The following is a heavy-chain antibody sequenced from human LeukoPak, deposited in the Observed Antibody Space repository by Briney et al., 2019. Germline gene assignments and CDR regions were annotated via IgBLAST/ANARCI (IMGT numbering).Heavy chain of an antibody. D-gene: IGHD6-19*01. CDR1: GYIFTGYY. Sequence: ASVKVSCKASGYIFTGYYMHWVRQAPGQGLEWMGWINPNSGGTNYAQKFQGRVTMTRDTSISTAYMELSRLRSDDTAVYYCARGSSGWYSFDPWGQGTLVTVSS. V-gene: IGHV1-2*02. J-gene: IGHJ5*02. CDR3: ARGSSGWYSFDP. CDR2: INPNSGGT.